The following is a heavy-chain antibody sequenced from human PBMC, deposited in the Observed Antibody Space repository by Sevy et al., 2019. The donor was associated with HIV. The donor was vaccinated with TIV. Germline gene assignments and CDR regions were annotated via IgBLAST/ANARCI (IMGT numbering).Heavy chain of an antibody. Sequence: ASVKVSCKASGYTFTGHYMHWVRQAPGQGLEWMGRINPKSGGTNYAQKFQGRVTMTRDTSIITAYMEVSSLRSDDTAVYYCARAHNIGWSPLDAFDLWGQGTMVTVSS. D-gene: IGHD6-19*01. CDR3: ARAHNIGWSPLDAFDL. J-gene: IGHJ3*01. V-gene: IGHV1-2*06. CDR2: INPKSGGT. CDR1: GYTFTGHY.